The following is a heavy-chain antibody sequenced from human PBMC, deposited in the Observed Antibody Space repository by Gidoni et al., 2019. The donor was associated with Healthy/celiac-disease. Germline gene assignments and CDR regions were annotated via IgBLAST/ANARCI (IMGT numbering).Heavy chain of an antibody. V-gene: IGHV3-33*01. CDR1: GFTFSSYG. CDR2: IWYDGSNK. Sequence: QVQLVESGGGVVQPGRSLRLSCAASGFTFSSYGMHWVRQAPGKGLEWVAVIWYDGSNKYYADSVKGRFTISRDNSKNTLYLQMNSLRAEDTAVYYCARITGTNGGWFDPWGQGTLVTVSS. D-gene: IGHD1-20*01. CDR3: ARITGTNGGWFDP. J-gene: IGHJ5*02.